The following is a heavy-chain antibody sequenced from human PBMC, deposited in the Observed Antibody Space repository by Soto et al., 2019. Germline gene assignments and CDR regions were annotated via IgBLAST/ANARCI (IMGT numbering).Heavy chain of an antibody. D-gene: IGHD6-19*01. Sequence: GASVKVSCKASGYTFTRHGISWVRQAPGQGLEWMGWISGYNGDTKYAPKFQGRVTMTKDTSTSTAYMELRSLTSDDTAVYYCARYPSNSSGNHKYHAYWGQGALDPGSS. J-gene: IGHJ4*02. V-gene: IGHV1-18*04. CDR1: GYTFTRHG. CDR3: ARYPSNSSGNHKYHAY. CDR2: ISGYNGDT.